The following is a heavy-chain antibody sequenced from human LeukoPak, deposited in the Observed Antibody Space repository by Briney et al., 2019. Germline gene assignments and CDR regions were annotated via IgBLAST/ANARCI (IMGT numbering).Heavy chain of an antibody. J-gene: IGHJ3*02. CDR1: GGSFSGYY. CDR2: INHSGST. CDR3: ARPQIYDSSGYYYGPFDI. V-gene: IGHV4-34*01. Sequence: PSETLSLTCAVYGGSFSGYYWSWIRQPPGKGLEWIGEINHSGSTNYNPSLKSRVTISLDTSKNQFSLKLSSVTAADTAVYYCARPQIYDSSGYYYGPFDIWGQGTMVTVSS. D-gene: IGHD3-22*01.